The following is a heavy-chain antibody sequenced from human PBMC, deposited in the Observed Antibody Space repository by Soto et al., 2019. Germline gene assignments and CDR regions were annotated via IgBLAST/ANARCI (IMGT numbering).Heavy chain of an antibody. D-gene: IGHD3-3*01. CDR3: ARDPGDFWSGYYNSYGMDV. Sequence: GGSLRLSCAASGFTFSSYSMNWVRQAPGKGLEWASSISSSSSYIYYADSVKGRFTISRDNAKNSLYLQMNSLRAEDTAVYYCARDPGDFWSGYYNSYGMDVWGQGTTVTVSS. V-gene: IGHV3-21*01. CDR1: GFTFSSYS. CDR2: ISSSSSYI. J-gene: IGHJ6*02.